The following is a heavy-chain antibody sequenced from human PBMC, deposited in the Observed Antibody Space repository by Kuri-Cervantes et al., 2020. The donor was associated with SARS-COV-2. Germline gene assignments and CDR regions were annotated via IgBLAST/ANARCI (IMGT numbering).Heavy chain of an antibody. Sequence: GGSLRLSCAASGFTFSSYAMHWVRQAPGKGLEWVAVISYDGSNKYYADSVKGRFTISRDNSKNTLYLQMNSLRAEDTAVYYCARDSLRGSGSSYYFDYWGQGTLVTDSS. J-gene: IGHJ4*02. CDR3: ARDSLRGSGSSYYFDY. V-gene: IGHV3-30-3*01. CDR1: GFTFSSYA. D-gene: IGHD1-26*01. CDR2: ISYDGSNK.